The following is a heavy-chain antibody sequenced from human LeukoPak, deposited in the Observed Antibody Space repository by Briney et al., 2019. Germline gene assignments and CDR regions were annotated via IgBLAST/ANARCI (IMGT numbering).Heavy chain of an antibody. CDR2: IYTSGST. CDR3: ARDHPFLYYYYYMDV. V-gene: IGHV4-4*07. J-gene: IGHJ6*03. Sequence: SETLFLTCSVSGGAMSSYYWSWIRQPAGKGLEWIGHIYTSGSTTYNPSLKSRVTMSVDTSKSQVSLKLSAVTAADTAVYYCARDHPFLYYYYYMDVWGKGTTVTVSS. CDR1: GGAMSSYY.